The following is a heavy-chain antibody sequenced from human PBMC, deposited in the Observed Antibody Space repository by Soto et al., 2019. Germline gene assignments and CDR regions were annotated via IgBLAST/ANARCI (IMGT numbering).Heavy chain of an antibody. CDR1: GYTFTSYA. Sequence: ASVKVSCKASGYTFTSYAMHWVRQAPGQRLEWMGWINAGNGNTKYSQKFQGRVTITRDTSVSTAYMELSSLRSEDTAVYYCARSIVAVTALDYWGQGTLVTVSS. D-gene: IGHD2-21*02. V-gene: IGHV1-3*01. J-gene: IGHJ4*02. CDR3: ARSIVAVTALDY. CDR2: INAGNGNT.